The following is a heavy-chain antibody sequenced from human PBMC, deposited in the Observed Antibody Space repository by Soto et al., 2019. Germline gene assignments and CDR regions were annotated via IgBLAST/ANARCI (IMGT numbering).Heavy chain of an antibody. V-gene: IGHV4-39*01. CDR2: IYYSGST. Sequence: SETLSLTCTVSGCSISSSSYYWGWIRQPPGKGLEWIGSIYYSGSTYYNPSLKSRVTISVDTSKNQFSLKLSSVTAADTAVYYCASPGSITMISNAFDIWGQGTMVTVSS. D-gene: IGHD3-22*01. CDR1: GCSISSSSYY. CDR3: ASPGSITMISNAFDI. J-gene: IGHJ3*02.